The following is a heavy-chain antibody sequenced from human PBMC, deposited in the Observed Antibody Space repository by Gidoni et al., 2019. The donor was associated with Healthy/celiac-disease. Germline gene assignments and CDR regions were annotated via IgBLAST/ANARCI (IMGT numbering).Heavy chain of an antibody. Sequence: QVQLQQWGAGLLKPSETLSLTCAVYGGSFSGYYWSWIRQPPGKGLEWIGEINHSGSTNYNPSLKSRFTISVDTSKNQFSLKLSSVTAADTAVYYCARVYSSSWYGGYNWFDPWGQGTLVTVSS. D-gene: IGHD6-13*01. J-gene: IGHJ5*02. V-gene: IGHV4-34*01. CDR3: ARVYSSSWYGGYNWFDP. CDR1: GGSFSGYY. CDR2: INHSGST.